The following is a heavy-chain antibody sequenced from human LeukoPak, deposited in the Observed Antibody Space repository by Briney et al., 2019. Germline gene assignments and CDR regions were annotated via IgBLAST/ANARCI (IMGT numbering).Heavy chain of an antibody. CDR1: GFTFSSYE. D-gene: IGHD2-15*01. CDR3: ARALSGILDY. CDR2: ISSSGSTI. Sequence: GGSLRLSCAAPGFTFSSYEMNWVRQAPGKGLEWVSYISSSGSTIYYADSVKGRFTISRDNAKNSLYLQMNSLRAEDTAVYYCARALSGILDYWGQGTLVTVSS. V-gene: IGHV3-48*03. J-gene: IGHJ4*02.